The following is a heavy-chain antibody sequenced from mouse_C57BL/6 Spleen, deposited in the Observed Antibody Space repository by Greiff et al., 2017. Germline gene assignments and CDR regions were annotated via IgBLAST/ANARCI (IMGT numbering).Heavy chain of an antibody. V-gene: IGHV1-80*01. CDR3: ARETTVGYFDV. D-gene: IGHD1-1*01. J-gene: IGHJ1*03. CDR2: IYPGDGDT. Sequence: QVQLKQSGAELVKPGASVKISCKASGYAFSSYWMNWVKQRPGKGLEWIGQIYPGDGDTNYNGKFKGKATLTADKSSSPAYMQLSSLTSEDSAVYFCARETTVGYFDVWGTGTTVTVSS. CDR1: GYAFSSYW.